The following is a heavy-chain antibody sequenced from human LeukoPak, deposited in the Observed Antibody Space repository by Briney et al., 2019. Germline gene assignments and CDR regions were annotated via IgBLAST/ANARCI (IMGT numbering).Heavy chain of an antibody. Sequence: GSLRLSCAASGFTVSSNYMSWVRQAPGKGLEWVSVIYSGGSTYYADSVKGRFTIPRDNSKNTLYLQMNGLRAEDTAVYYCARGDSSSWIGFDYWGQGTLVTVSS. CDR3: ARGDSSSWIGFDY. D-gene: IGHD6-13*01. CDR1: GFTVSSNY. CDR2: IYSGGST. V-gene: IGHV3-53*01. J-gene: IGHJ4*02.